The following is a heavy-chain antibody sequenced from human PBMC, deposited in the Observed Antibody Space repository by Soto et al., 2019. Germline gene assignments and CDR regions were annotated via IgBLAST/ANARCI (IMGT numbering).Heavy chain of an antibody. CDR1: GFTFSSYS. D-gene: IGHD3-3*01. Sequence: GGSLRLSCAASGFTFSSYSMNWVRQAPGKGLEWVSSISSSSSYIYYADSVKGRFTISRDNAKNSLYLQMNSLRAEDTAVYYCARDYDFWSGYPYYYGMDVWGQGTTVTVSS. J-gene: IGHJ6*02. CDR2: ISSSSSYI. V-gene: IGHV3-21*01. CDR3: ARDYDFWSGYPYYYGMDV.